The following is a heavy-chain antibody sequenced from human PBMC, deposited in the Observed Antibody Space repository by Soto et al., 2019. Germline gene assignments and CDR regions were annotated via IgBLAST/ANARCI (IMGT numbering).Heavy chain of an antibody. V-gene: IGHV1-8*01. CDR1: GYTFTSYD. CDR2: MNPNSGNT. Sequence: QVQLVQSGAEVKKPGASVKVSCKASGYTFTSYDINWVRQATGQGLEWMGWMNPNSGNTGYAQKFQGRVPMTRNTSISTAYMELSSLRSEDTAVYYCARVRMVYAIGGGYNWFDPWGQGTLVTVSS. D-gene: IGHD2-8*01. CDR3: ARVRMVYAIGGGYNWFDP. J-gene: IGHJ5*02.